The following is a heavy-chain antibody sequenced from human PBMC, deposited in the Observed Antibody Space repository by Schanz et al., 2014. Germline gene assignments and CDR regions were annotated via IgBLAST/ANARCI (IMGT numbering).Heavy chain of an antibody. D-gene: IGHD3-9*01. J-gene: IGHJ5*02. CDR3: AKAADWPVTRFDP. Sequence: EVHLLESGGGLVEPGGSLRLSCATSGFSLDIFAVSWVRQAPGKGLVWVARINSVGSNTDYADSVTGRFTISRDNAKNTLYLQMSSLRADDTAVYYCAKAADWPVTRFDPWGQGTLXTVSS. CDR1: GFSLDIFA. CDR2: INSVGSNT. V-gene: IGHV3-23*01.